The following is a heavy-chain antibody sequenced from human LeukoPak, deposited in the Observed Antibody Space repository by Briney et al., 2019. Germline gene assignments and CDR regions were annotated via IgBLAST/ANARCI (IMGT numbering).Heavy chain of an antibody. V-gene: IGHV1-69*13. CDR2: IIPIFGTA. CDR1: GGTFSSYA. J-gene: IGHJ4*02. CDR3: ARSDIVVVPAAISLDY. Sequence: SVKVSCKASGGTFSSYAISWVRQAPGQGLEWMGGIIPIFGTANYAQKFQGRVTITADESTSTAYMELSSLRSEDTAVYYCARSDIVVVPAAISLDYWGQGTLVTVSS. D-gene: IGHD2-2*01.